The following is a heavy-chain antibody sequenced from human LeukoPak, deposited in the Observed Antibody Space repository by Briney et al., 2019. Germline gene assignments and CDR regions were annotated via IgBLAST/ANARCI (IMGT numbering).Heavy chain of an antibody. V-gene: IGHV3-48*04. CDR3: ARDNWVDC. Sequence: PGGSLRLSCAASGLTFSKYSMTWVRQAPGKGLEWVSFIDTSSTTMYYTDSVKGRFTISRDNAKNSLYLQMNSLKVEDTAIYYCARDNWVDCWGQGTPVTVSS. J-gene: IGHJ5*01. CDR1: GLTFSKYS. CDR2: IDTSSTTM.